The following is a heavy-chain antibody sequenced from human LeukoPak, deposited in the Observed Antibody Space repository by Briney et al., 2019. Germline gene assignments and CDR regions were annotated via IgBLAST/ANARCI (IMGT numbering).Heavy chain of an antibody. CDR1: GGSFSGYY. D-gene: IGHD6-13*01. CDR2: INHSGST. CDR3: ARAYSPPQWSPFDY. V-gene: IGHV4-34*01. J-gene: IGHJ4*02. Sequence: SETLSLTCAVYGGSFSGYYWSWIRQPPGKGLEWIGEINHSGSTNYNPSLKSRVTISVDTSKNRFSLKLSSVTAADTAVYYCARAYSPPQWSPFDYWGQGTLVTVSS.